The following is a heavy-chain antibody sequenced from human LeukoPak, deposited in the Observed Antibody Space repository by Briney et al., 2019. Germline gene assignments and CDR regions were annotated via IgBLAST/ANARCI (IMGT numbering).Heavy chain of an antibody. CDR2: IYYSGST. J-gene: IGHJ4*02. CDR3: AGVVRGVIIMAY. V-gene: IGHV4-39*07. Sequence: SETLSLTCTVSGGSISSSSYYWGWIRQPPGKGLEWIGSIYYSGSTYYNPSLKSRVTISVDTSKNQFSLKLSSVTAADTAVYYCAGVVRGVIIMAYWGQGTLVTVSS. D-gene: IGHD3-10*01. CDR1: GGSISSSSYY.